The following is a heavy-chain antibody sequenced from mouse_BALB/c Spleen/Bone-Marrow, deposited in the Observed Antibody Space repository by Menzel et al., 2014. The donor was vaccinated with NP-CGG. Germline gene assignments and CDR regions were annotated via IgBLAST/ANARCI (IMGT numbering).Heavy chain of an antibody. D-gene: IGHD2-14*01. V-gene: IGHV1-47*01. J-gene: IGHJ4*01. CDR3: ARGRYGLYDAMDY. CDR1: GYTFTTYP. Sequence: QVQLQQSGAELVKPGASVKMSCKAFGYTFTTYPIEWMKQNHGKSLEWIGNFHPYNDDTKYNEKFKGKAKSTVVKSSSTVYLELSRLTSDDSAVYYCARGRYGLYDAMDYWGQGTSVTVSS. CDR2: FHPYNDDT.